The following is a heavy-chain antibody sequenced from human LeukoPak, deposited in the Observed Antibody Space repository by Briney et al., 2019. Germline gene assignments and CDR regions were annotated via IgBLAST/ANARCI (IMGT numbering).Heavy chain of an antibody. CDR2: ISAYNGNT. V-gene: IGHV1-18*01. Sequence: EASVKVSCKASGYTFTSYGISWVRQAPGQGLEWMGWISAYNGNTNYAQKLQGRVTMTTDTSTSTAYMELRSLRSDDTAVYYCARSPITMVRGDLNWFDPWGQGALVTVSS. J-gene: IGHJ5*02. CDR1: GYTFTSYG. CDR3: ARSPITMVRGDLNWFDP. D-gene: IGHD3-10*01.